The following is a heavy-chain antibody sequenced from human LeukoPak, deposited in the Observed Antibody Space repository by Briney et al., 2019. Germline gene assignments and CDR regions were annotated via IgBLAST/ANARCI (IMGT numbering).Heavy chain of an antibody. CDR2: IDHSGST. CDR1: GGSFSGYY. V-gene: IGHV4-34*01. D-gene: IGHD5-24*01. J-gene: IGHJ6*03. Sequence: SETLSLTCAVYGGSFSGYYWSWIRQPPGKGLEWIGEIDHSGSTNYNPSLKSRVTISVDTSKNQFSLKLSSVTAAETAVYYCAREGRYRYGYNEYHSYMDIWGKGTTVTVSS. CDR3: AREGRYRYGYNEYHSYMDI.